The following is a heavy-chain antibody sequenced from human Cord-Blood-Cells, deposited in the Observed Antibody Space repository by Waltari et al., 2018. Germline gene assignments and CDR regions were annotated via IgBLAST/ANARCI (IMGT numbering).Heavy chain of an antibody. CDR3: ARSEPTDTAMVNYFDL. D-gene: IGHD5-18*01. Sequence: EVQLVESGGGWVQPGGSLRLSCAASGFTLSSSWMSWVRQAPGKGLEWVANIKQDGSEKYYVDSVKGRFTISRDNAKNSLYLQMNSLRAEDTAVYYCARSEPTDTAMVNYFDLWGRGNLVTVSS. CDR1: GFTLSSSW. V-gene: IGHV3-7*01. J-gene: IGHJ2*01. CDR2: IKQDGSEK.